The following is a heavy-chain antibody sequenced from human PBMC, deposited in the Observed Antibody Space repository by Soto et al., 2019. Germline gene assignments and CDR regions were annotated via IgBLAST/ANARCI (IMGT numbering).Heavy chain of an antibody. J-gene: IGHJ4*02. CDR3: ATEGLVDTAMDQDY. D-gene: IGHD5-18*01. Sequence: EVQLVESGGGLVKPGGSLRLSCAASGFTFSSYSMNWVRQAPGKGLEWVSSISSSSSYIYYADSVKGRLTISRDNAKNSLYLQMTSPRAADTAGYYCATEGLVDTAMDQDYWGKGTLVTVSS. V-gene: IGHV3-21*01. CDR1: GFTFSSYS. CDR2: ISSSSSYI.